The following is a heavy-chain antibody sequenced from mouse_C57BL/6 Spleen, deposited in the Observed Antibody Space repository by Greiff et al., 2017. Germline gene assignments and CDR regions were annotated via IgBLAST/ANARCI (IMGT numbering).Heavy chain of an antibody. CDR2: IDPNSGGT. D-gene: IGHD2-3*01. CDR1: GYTFTSYW. J-gene: IGHJ4*01. Sequence: QVQLKQPGAELVKPGASVKLSCKASGYTFTSYWMHWVKQRPGRGLEWIGRIDPNSGGTKYNEKFKSKATLTVDKPSSTAYMQLSSLTSEDSAVYYCARMGLYETDYAMDYWGQGTSVTVSS. CDR3: ARMGLYETDYAMDY. V-gene: IGHV1-72*01.